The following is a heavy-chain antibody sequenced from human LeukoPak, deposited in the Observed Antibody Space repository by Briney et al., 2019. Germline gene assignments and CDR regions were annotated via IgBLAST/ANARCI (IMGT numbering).Heavy chain of an antibody. J-gene: IGHJ6*02. Sequence: SETLSLTCAVYGGSFSGYYWSWIHQPPGKGLEWIGEINHSGSTNYNPSLKSRVTISVDTSKNQFSLKLSSVTAADSAVYYCASSCRVTTSSHYYGMDVWGQGTTVTVSS. D-gene: IGHD4-17*01. CDR2: INHSGST. CDR1: GGSFSGYY. CDR3: ASSCRVTTSSHYYGMDV. V-gene: IGHV4-34*01.